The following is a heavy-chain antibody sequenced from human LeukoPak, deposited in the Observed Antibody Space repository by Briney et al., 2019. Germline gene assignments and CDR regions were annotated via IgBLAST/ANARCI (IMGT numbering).Heavy chain of an antibody. CDR1: GYSFTSYW. J-gene: IGHJ5*02. CDR2: IYPGDSDT. Sequence: GESLKISCKGSGYSFTSYWIGRVRQMPGKGLEWMGIIYPGDSDTRYSPSFQSQVTISADKSISTAYLQWSSLKASDTAMHYCARHPSGSYNNWFDPWGQGTLVTVSS. D-gene: IGHD1-26*01. V-gene: IGHV5-51*01. CDR3: ARHPSGSYNNWFDP.